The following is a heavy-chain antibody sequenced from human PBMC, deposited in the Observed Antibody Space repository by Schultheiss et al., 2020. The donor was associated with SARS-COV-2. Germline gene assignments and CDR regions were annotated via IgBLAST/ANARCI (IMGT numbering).Heavy chain of an antibody. CDR1: GFTFSSYD. CDR2: ISSSSSYI. V-gene: IGHV3-21*01. CDR3: ARDAAAGTWNDY. D-gene: IGHD6-13*01. J-gene: IGHJ4*02. Sequence: GGSLRLSCAASGFTFSSYDMHWVRQATGKGLEWVSSISSSSSYIYYADSVKGRFTISRDNAKNSLYLQMNSLRAEDTAVYYCARDAAAGTWNDYWGQGTLVTVS.